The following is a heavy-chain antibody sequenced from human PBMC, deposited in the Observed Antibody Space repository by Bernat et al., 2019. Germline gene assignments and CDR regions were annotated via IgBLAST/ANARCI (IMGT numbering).Heavy chain of an antibody. V-gene: IGHV3-48*01. D-gene: IGHD3-10*01. J-gene: IGHJ2*01. CDR3: AKELKLDSWYSDV. CDR1: GFSFSAYS. CDR2: IGETGSVM. Sequence: EVQLVESGGGLVQPGGSLRLSCEAPGFSFSAYSMNWVRQAPGKGLDWLACIGETGSVMKYADSVKGRFTVSRDNARNSLYLQMNSLRAEDTAVYYCAKELKLDSWYSDVWGRGTLVTVSS.